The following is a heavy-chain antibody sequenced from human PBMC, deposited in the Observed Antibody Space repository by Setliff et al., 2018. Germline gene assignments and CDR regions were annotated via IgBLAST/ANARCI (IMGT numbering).Heavy chain of an antibody. Sequence: SETLSLTCTVSGGSISSHYWSSIRQPPGKGLEWIGSIYYSGSTNYNPSLKSRVTISVDTSKNQFSLKLSSVTAADTAVYYCARLAVPYYFDYWGQGTLVTVSS. V-gene: IGHV4-59*11. J-gene: IGHJ4*02. CDR3: ARLAVPYYFDY. CDR2: IYYSGST. CDR1: GGSISSHY. D-gene: IGHD4-17*01.